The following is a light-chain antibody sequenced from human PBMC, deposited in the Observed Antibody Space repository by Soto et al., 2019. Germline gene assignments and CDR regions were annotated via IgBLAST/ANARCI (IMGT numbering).Light chain of an antibody. CDR3: QQSYRTRT. CDR2: AAS. Sequence: DIQMTQSPSSLSASVGDRVTITCRASQSISSYLNWYQQKPGKAPKLLIYAASSLQCGVPSRFSGSGSRTDFTFTISSLQPEDFGTYYCQQSYRTRTFGQGTKVEIK. CDR1: QSISSY. J-gene: IGKJ1*01. V-gene: IGKV1-39*01.